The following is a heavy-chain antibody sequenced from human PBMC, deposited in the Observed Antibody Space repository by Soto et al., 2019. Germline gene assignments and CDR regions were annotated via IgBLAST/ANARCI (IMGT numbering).Heavy chain of an antibody. Sequence: QVQVVQSGAEVKEPGASVKVSCKASGYSSSNYYTHWVRQAPGQGLKWMGIVNPYGASSNYAQSFQGRVTLTRDTSTNTDYMDLSRLTSDDTAVYYCASVTTIWSNWGQGTLVTVSS. CDR1: GYSSSNYY. V-gene: IGHV1-46*01. CDR2: VNPYGASS. CDR3: ASVTTIWSN. D-gene: IGHD2-21*02. J-gene: IGHJ4*02.